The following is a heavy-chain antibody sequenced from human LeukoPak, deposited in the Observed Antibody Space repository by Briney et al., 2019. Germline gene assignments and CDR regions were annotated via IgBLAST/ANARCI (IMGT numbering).Heavy chain of an antibody. V-gene: IGHV3-30*18. D-gene: IGHD6-13*01. CDR3: AKDFSSSSWYNGDY. CDR2: ISYDGSNK. J-gene: IGHJ4*02. Sequence: GGSLRLSCAASGFTFSSYGMHWVRQAPGKGLEWVAVISYDGSNKYYADSVKGRFTISRDNSKNTLYLQMNSLRAEDTAVYYCAKDFSSSSWYNGDYWGQGTLVTVSS. CDR1: GFTFSSYG.